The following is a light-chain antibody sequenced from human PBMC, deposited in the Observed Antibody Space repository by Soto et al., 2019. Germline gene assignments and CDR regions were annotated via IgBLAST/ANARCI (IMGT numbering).Light chain of an antibody. CDR3: QKYDIAPLT. CDR1: QGISNY. Sequence: DVQMSQSPSSLSASLGDRVTITCRASQGISNYLAWYQQRPGKVPRLLIYAASTLQSGVPSRFSGSGSGTDFTLTISSLQPEDVATYYCQKYDIAPLTCGPGTIVDVK. J-gene: IGKJ3*01. V-gene: IGKV1-27*01. CDR2: AAS.